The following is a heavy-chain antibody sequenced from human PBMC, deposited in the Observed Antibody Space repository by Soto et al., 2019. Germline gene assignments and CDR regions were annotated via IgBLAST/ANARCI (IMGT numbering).Heavy chain of an antibody. CDR2: INPNSGGT. J-gene: IGHJ4*02. Sequence: ASVKVSCKASGYTFTGYYMHWVRQAPGQGLERMGWINPNSGGTNYAQKFQGWVTMTRDTSISTAYMELSRLRSDDTAVYYCAREDSSGQQRFNYRGQGTLVTVSS. CDR1: GYTFTGYY. V-gene: IGHV1-2*04. CDR3: AREDSSGQQRFNY. D-gene: IGHD6-19*01.